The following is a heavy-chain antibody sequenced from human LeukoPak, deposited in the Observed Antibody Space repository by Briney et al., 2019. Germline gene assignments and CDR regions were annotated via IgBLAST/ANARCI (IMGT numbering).Heavy chain of an antibody. V-gene: IGHV4-61*02. J-gene: IGHJ5*02. CDR1: GGSISSGSYF. Sequence: SQTLSLTCTVSGGSISSGSYFWSWIRQPAGKGLEWIGRIYTTGYTNYNPSLKSRVAMSLDTTENQLPLKLSSVTAADTAVYYCAREVVPPGATGDNWFDPWGQGTLVTVSA. CDR2: IYTTGYT. CDR3: AREVVPPGATGDNWFDP. D-gene: IGHD2-2*01.